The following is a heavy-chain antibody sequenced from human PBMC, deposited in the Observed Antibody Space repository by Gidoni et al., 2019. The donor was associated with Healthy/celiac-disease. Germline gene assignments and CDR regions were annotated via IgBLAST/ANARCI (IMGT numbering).Heavy chain of an antibody. CDR2: ISGSGGST. D-gene: IGHD3-22*01. V-gene: IGHV3-23*04. Sequence: EVQLVESGGGLVQPGGSLRLSCAASGFPFSSSDMSWVRQAPGKGMEWVSAISGSGGSTYYADSVKGRFTISRDNSKNTLYLQMNSLRAEDTAVYYCAKGLPITMIVVVSFYFDYWGQGTLVTVSS. J-gene: IGHJ4*02. CDR1: GFPFSSSD. CDR3: AKGLPITMIVVVSFYFDY.